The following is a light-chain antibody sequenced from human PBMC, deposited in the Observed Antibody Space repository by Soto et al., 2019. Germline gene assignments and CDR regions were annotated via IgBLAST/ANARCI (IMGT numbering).Light chain of an antibody. CDR2: DAS. CDR1: QRIDTW. Sequence: DIQMTQSPSILSASVGDRVTITCRASQRIDTWLAWYQQTPGKAPKVLISDASRLETGVPSRFSGSGYGTDFTLTITSLQTDDFGTYHCQQYDVHPKTFGQGTKVDIK. CDR3: QQYDVHPKT. V-gene: IGKV1-5*01. J-gene: IGKJ1*01.